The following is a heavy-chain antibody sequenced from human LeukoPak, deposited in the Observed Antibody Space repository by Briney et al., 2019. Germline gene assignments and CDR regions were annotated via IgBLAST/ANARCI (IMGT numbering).Heavy chain of an antibody. J-gene: IGHJ4*02. CDR1: GFTFSSYG. V-gene: IGHV3-30*18. CDR2: ISYDGSNK. D-gene: IGHD2-2*01. CDR3: AKGGASVVPADY. Sequence: GGSLRLSCAASGFTFSSYGMHWVRQAPGKGLEWVAVISYDGSNKYYADSVKGRFTISRDNSKNTLYLQMNSLRAEDTAVYYCAKGGASVVPADYWGQGTLVTVSS.